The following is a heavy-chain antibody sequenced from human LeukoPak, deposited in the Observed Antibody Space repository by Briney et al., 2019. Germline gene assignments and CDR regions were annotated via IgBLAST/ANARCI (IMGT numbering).Heavy chain of an antibody. CDR3: ARYDSRGGHFDY. J-gene: IGHJ4*02. V-gene: IGHV4-59*01. D-gene: IGHD3-22*01. CDR1: GGSISSYY. CDR2: IYYSGST. Sequence: SETLSLTCTVSGGSISSYYWGWIRQPPGKGLEWIGFIYYSGSTNYNPSLKSRVTISVDTSKNQFSLKLSSVTAADTAVYYCARYDSRGGHFDYWGQGTLVTVSS.